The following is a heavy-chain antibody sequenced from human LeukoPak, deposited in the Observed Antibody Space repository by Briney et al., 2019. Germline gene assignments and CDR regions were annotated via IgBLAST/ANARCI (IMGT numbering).Heavy chain of an antibody. CDR2: IKQDGSEK. CDR1: GFPFSSYW. CDR3: ATDQSSGWLATREFDY. Sequence: PGGSLRLSCAASGFPFSSYWMSWVRQAPGKGLEWVANIKQDGSEKYFLDSVKGRFTISRDNAKNSLYLQMNSLRAEDTAVYYCATDQSSGWLATREFDYWGQGTLVTVSS. D-gene: IGHD6-19*01. J-gene: IGHJ4*02. V-gene: IGHV3-7*03.